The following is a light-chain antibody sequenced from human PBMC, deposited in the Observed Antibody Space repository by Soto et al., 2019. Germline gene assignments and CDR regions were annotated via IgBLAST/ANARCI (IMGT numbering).Light chain of an antibody. CDR1: QTINNY. CDR2: DAS. V-gene: IGKV3-11*01. Sequence: EIVLTQSPATLSLSPGERATLSCRASQTINNYLAWYQQKPGQAPRLLVFDASYRAIGIPARFSGSGYGTDFTLTISSLEPEDYAVDDCQQRSDWPPRLTFGGGNKVEIK. CDR3: QQRSDWPPRLT. J-gene: IGKJ4*01.